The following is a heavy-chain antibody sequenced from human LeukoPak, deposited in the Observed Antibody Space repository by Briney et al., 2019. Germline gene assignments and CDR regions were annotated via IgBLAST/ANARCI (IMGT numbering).Heavy chain of an antibody. Sequence: GGSLRLSCAASVFTVSSNYMSWVRQAPGKGLEWVSAISGSGGNTYYADSVEGRFTISRDNSKNTLYLQMSSLRAEDTAVYYCARYARSGYDYVDYWGQGTLVTVSS. CDR2: ISGSGGNT. J-gene: IGHJ4*02. CDR1: VFTVSSNY. D-gene: IGHD5-12*01. V-gene: IGHV3-23*01. CDR3: ARYARSGYDYVDY.